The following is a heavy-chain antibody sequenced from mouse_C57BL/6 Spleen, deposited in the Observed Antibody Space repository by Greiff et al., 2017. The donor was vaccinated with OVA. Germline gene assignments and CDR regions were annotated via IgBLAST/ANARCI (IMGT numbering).Heavy chain of an antibody. CDR1: GFTFSDYG. CDR2: ISSGSSTI. J-gene: IGHJ3*01. CDR3: AREDDYDGAWFAY. D-gene: IGHD2-4*01. V-gene: IGHV5-17*01. Sequence: DVQLQESGGGLVKPGGSLKLSCAASGFTFSDYGMHWVRQAPEQGLEWVAYISSGSSTIYYADTVKGRFTISRDNAKNTLFLQLTSLRSEDTAMYYGAREDDYDGAWFAYWGQGTLVTVSA.